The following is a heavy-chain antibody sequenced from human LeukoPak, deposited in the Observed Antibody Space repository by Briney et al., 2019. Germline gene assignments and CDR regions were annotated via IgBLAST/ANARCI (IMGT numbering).Heavy chain of an antibody. CDR1: GGSMSRPSYS. CDR2: ISYSGST. D-gene: IGHD3-22*01. V-gene: IGHV4-39*01. J-gene: IGHJ4*02. CDR3: ASPYYYDSSGYYLH. Sequence: SETLSLTCTVSGGSMSRPSYSWGWIRQPPGKGLEWIGNISYSGSTDYNPSLKSRVTISVDTSKNQFSLKLSSVTAADTAVYYCASPYYYDSSGYYLHWGQGTLVTVSS.